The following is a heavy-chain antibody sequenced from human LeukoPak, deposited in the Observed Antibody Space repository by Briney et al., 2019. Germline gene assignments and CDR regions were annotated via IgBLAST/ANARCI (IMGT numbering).Heavy chain of an antibody. CDR2: NFFHDGTT. Sequence: ASVKVSCKASGYPFSAHFLNWVRQAPGQGLEWMGINFFHDGTTSNTQKFPGRLTMTRDTSTSTVYMELSSLRSEDTAVYYCARDSGNYHYDMDVWGQGTTVIVSS. D-gene: IGHD3-10*01. V-gene: IGHV1-46*01. CDR1: GYPFSAHF. CDR3: ARDSGNYHYDMDV. J-gene: IGHJ6*02.